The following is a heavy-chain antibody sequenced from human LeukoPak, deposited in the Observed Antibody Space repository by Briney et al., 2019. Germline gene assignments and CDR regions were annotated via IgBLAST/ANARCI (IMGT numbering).Heavy chain of an antibody. D-gene: IGHD1-7*01. J-gene: IGHJ5*02. CDR3: ARGGRWNYGWFDP. V-gene: IGHV4-34*01. CDR2: INHSGST. Sequence: PSETLSLTCAVYGGSFSGYYWSWIRQPPGKGLEWIGEINHSGSTNYNPSLKSRVTISVDTSKNQFSPKLSSVTAADTAVYYCARGGRWNYGWFDPWGQGTLVTASS. CDR1: GGSFSGYY.